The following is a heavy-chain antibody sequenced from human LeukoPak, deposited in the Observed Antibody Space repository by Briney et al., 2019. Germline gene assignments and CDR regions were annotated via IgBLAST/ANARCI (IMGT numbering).Heavy chain of an antibody. CDR2: INPNSGGT. CDR3: ARDYYGGGGYSGYDFGGY. CDR1: GYTFTGYY. J-gene: IGHJ4*02. D-gene: IGHD5-12*01. V-gene: IGHV1-2*02. Sequence: ASVKVSCKASGYTFTGYYMHWVRQAPGQGLERMGWINPNSGGTNYAQKFQGRVTMTRDTSISTAYMELSRLRSDDTAVYYCARDYYGGGGYSGYDFGGYWGQGTLVTVSS.